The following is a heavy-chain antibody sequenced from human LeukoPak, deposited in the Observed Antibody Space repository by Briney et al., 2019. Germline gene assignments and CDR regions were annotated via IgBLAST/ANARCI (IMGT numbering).Heavy chain of an antibody. CDR1: GGSISSYC. CDR2: IYYSGST. V-gene: IGHV4-59*01. J-gene: IGHJ4*02. CDR3: ARLKWELVYFDY. D-gene: IGHD1-26*01. Sequence: SETLSLTCTVSGGSISSYCWSWIRQPPGKGLEWIGYIYYSGSTNYNPSLKSRVTISVDTSKNQFSLKLSSVTAADTAVYYCARLKWELVYFDYWGQGTLITVSS.